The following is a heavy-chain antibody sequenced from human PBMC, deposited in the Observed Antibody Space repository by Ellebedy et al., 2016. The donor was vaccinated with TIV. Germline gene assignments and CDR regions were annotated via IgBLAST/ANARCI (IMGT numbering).Heavy chain of an antibody. D-gene: IGHD1-26*01. CDR2: IFYSGST. V-gene: IGHV4-39*07. Sequence: MPSETLSLTCTVSGGSISSSSYYWAWIRPPPGKGLVWIGNIFYSGSTYYHRSLKSRVTMTVDTSNNQFSLTRSSVTAADTAVYYCARATRLGAPVNAYAMDVWGQGTTVTVSS. J-gene: IGHJ6*02. CDR1: GGSISSSSYY. CDR3: ARATRLGAPVNAYAMDV.